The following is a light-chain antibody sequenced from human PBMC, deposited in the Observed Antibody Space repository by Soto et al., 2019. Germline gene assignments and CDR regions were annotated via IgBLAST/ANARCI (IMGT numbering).Light chain of an antibody. CDR3: QTWVTGIHV. V-gene: IGLV4-69*01. CDR1: SGHSSYA. CDR2: LNSDGSH. Sequence: QAVVTQSPSASASLGASVKLTCTLSSGHSSYAIAWHQQQPEKGPRYLMKLNSDGSHSKGDGIPDRFSGSSSGAERYLTISSLQSEDEADYYCQTWVTGIHVFGTGTKLTVL. J-gene: IGLJ1*01.